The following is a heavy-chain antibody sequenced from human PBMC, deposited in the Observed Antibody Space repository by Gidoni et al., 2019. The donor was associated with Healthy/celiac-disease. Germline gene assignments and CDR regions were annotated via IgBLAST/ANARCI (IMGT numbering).Heavy chain of an antibody. Sequence: EVQLVESGGGLVKPGGSLRLSCAASGFTFSNARMSWVRQAPGKGLEWVGRIKSKTDGGTTDYAAPVKGRFTISRDDSKNTLYLQMNSLKTEDTAVYYCTTDFLWGSSGYPFDYWGQGTLVTVSS. CDR1: GFTFSNAR. V-gene: IGHV3-15*01. J-gene: IGHJ4*02. D-gene: IGHD3-22*01. CDR2: IKSKTDGGTT. CDR3: TTDFLWGSSGYPFDY.